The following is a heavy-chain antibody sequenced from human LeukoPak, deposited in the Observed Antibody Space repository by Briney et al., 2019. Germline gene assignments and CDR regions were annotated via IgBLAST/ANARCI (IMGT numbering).Heavy chain of an antibody. CDR2: IRSKAFGGTT. CDR1: GFTFGDYA. V-gene: IGHV3-49*04. J-gene: IGHJ4*02. CDR3: TRLGRIVGATGLDY. Sequence: GGSLRLSCTVSGFTFGDYAMSWVRQAPGKGLEWVGSIRSKAFGGTTECAASVKGRFTISRDVSKSIAYLQMNSLKTEDTAVYYCTRLGRIVGATGLDYWGQGTLVTVSS. D-gene: IGHD1-26*01.